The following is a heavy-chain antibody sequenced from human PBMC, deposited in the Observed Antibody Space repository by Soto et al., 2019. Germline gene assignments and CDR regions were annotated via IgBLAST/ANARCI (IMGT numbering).Heavy chain of an antibody. CDR3: ATGYDFCSGYSNYYYYGMDV. J-gene: IGHJ6*02. CDR2: IIPIFGTA. D-gene: IGHD3-3*01. Sequence: SVKVSCKASGGTFSSYAISWVRQAPGQGLEWMGGIIPIFGTANYAQKFQGRVTITADESTSTAYMELSSLRSEDTAVYYCATGYDFCSGYSNYYYYGMDVWGQGTTVTVYS. CDR1: GGTFSSYA. V-gene: IGHV1-69*13.